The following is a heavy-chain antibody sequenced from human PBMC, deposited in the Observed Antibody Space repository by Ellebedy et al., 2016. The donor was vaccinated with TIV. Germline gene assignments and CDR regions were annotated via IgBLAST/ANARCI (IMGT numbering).Heavy chain of an antibody. Sequence: GESLKISXAASGFTFSSYAMSWVRQAPGKGLEWVSAISGSGGSTYYADSVKGRFTISRDNSKNTLYLQMNSLRAEDTAVYYCAKDGGAYDIYPIGQRIWFDPWGQGTLVTVSS. CDR1: GFTFSSYA. J-gene: IGHJ5*02. D-gene: IGHD3-9*01. CDR2: ISGSGGST. CDR3: AKDGGAYDIYPIGQRIWFDP. V-gene: IGHV3-23*01.